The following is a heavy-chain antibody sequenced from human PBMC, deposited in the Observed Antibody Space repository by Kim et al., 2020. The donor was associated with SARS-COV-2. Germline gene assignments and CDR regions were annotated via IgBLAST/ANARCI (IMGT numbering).Heavy chain of an antibody. D-gene: IGHD3-22*01. CDR2: ISSSSSYI. CDR3: ARDGMGDDLDSSGWT. V-gene: IGHV3-21*01. J-gene: IGHJ5*02. CDR1: GFTFSSYS. Sequence: GGSLRLSCAASGFTFSSYSMNWVRQAPGKGLEWVSSISSSSSYIYYADSVKGRFTISRDNAKNSLYLQMNSLRAEDTAVYYCARDGMGDDLDSSGWTWGQGTLVTVSS.